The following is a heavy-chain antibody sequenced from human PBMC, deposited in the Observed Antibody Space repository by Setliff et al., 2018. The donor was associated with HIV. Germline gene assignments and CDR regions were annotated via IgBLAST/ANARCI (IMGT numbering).Heavy chain of an antibody. CDR2: ISAYDGNT. CDR1: GYTFASYG. D-gene: IGHD1-26*01. CDR3: ARSDWELVLSSFDY. J-gene: IGHJ4*02. Sequence: ASVKVPCKASGYTFASYGITWVRQAPGQGLEWMGWISAYDGNTNYAQKVRERVTLTTDTATNTAFMELKNLTSADTAVYFCARSDWELVLSSFDYWGQGTQVTVSS. V-gene: IGHV1-18*01.